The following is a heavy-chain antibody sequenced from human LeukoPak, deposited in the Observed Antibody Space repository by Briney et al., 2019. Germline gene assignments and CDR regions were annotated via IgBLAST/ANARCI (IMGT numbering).Heavy chain of an antibody. V-gene: IGHV3-23*01. Sequence: GGSLRLSCAASGFTFNNYVMSWVRQSPGKGLEWVSAISGSGGGAYYANSVKGRFTISRDNSKNTLYLQMNSLRAEDTAVFYCARGRYCSGGGCHYFDYWGQGTLVTVSS. CDR3: ARGRYCSGGGCHYFDY. D-gene: IGHD2-15*01. CDR2: ISGSGGGA. J-gene: IGHJ4*02. CDR1: GFTFNNYV.